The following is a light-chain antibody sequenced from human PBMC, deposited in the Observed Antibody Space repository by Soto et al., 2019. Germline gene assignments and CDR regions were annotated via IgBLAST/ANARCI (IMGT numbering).Light chain of an antibody. CDR2: ATS. CDR3: QQCGSSPRT. J-gene: IGKJ1*01. Sequence: EIVLTQSPGTLSLSPGDRATLSCRARQSVSSSYLAWYQQKPGQAPRLLIYATSSRAAGIPDRFSGSGSGTDFTLTISRLEPEDFAVYYCQQCGSSPRTFGQGTKVDIK. CDR1: QSVSSSY. V-gene: IGKV3-20*01.